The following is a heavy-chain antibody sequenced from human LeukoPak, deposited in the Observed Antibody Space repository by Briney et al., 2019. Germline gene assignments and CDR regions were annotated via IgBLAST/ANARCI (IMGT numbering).Heavy chain of an antibody. D-gene: IGHD5-12*01. CDR1: EFTFSNYI. Sequence: GGSLRLSCAASEFTFSNYIMHWVRQAPGKGLDWVAVVLEDGSYQYYADSVKGRFTISRDNSKNTLFLQMNSLRGEDTAVYYCAKDNFGYSGYHTPYDYWGQGTLVTVSS. CDR3: AKDNFGYSGYHTPYDY. V-gene: IGHV3-30*04. J-gene: IGHJ4*02. CDR2: VLEDGSYQ.